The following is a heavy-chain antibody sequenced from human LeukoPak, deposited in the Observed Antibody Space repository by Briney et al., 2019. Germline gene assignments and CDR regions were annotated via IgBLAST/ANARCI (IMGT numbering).Heavy chain of an antibody. Sequence: PGGSLRLSCAASGFTFSSHEMNWVRQAPGKGLEWVSYISSISTIYYADSVKGRFTISRDNAKNSLYLQMNSLRDEDTAVYYCAKDLYGDYAIDYWGQGTLVTVSS. CDR1: GFTFSSHE. CDR3: AKDLYGDYAIDY. D-gene: IGHD4-17*01. V-gene: IGHV3-48*03. CDR2: ISSISTI. J-gene: IGHJ4*02.